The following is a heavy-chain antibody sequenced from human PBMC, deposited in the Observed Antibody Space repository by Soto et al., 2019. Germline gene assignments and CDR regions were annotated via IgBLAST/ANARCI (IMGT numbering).Heavy chain of an antibody. D-gene: IGHD4-17*01. V-gene: IGHV3-30-3*01. Sequence: QVQLVESGGGVVQPGRSLRLSCAASGIPFNSFGMHWVRQAPGKGLQWVAAISYDGGNEYYADSVKGRFTISRDNTKDTLYLLMHSLSTEDTAVYYCAVYHGDHLFDYFGQVTLVTVST. CDR1: GIPFNSFG. CDR2: ISYDGGNE. CDR3: AVYHGDHLFDY. J-gene: IGHJ4*02.